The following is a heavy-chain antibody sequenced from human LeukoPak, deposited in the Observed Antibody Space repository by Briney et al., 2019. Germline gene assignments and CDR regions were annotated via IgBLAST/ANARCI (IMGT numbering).Heavy chain of an antibody. D-gene: IGHD5-18*01. CDR2: IYYSGST. CDR3: ARGGYSYGPFDY. J-gene: IGHJ4*02. Sequence: PSETLSLTCTVSGGSISSYYWSWIRQPPGKGLEWIGYIYYSGSTNYNPSLKSRVTISVDRSKNQFSLKLSSVTAADTAVYYCARGGYSYGPFDYWGQGTLVTVSS. CDR1: GGSISSYY. V-gene: IGHV4-59*12.